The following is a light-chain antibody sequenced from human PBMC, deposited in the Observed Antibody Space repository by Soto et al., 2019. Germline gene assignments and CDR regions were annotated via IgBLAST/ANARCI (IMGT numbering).Light chain of an antibody. CDR1: QSISSW. V-gene: IGKV1-5*01. CDR3: QQTDSFPRT. CDR2: AAS. J-gene: IGKJ1*01. Sequence: DIQMTHSPSTLSASVGDRVTITCRASQSISSWLAWYQQKPGKAPNLLIYAASSLQTGVPSRSSGSRSGTDFALTISSLQPEDFATYYCQQTDSFPRTFGQGTKV.